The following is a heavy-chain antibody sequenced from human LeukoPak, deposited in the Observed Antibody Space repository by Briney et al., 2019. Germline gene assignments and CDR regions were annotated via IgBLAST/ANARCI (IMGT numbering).Heavy chain of an antibody. CDR2: IKHDGSEK. D-gene: IGHD3-3*01. Sequence: SGGSLRLSCVVSGVTFSSHWMSWVRQAPGKGLEWVASIKHDGSEKYYVDSVRGRFTISRDNTKNLLYLQMSSLRAEDTAVYYCATDRGWRTSGYYLYYFEYWGQGTLVTFSS. CDR1: GVTFSSHW. J-gene: IGHJ4*02. CDR3: ATDRGWRTSGYYLYYFEY. V-gene: IGHV3-7*01.